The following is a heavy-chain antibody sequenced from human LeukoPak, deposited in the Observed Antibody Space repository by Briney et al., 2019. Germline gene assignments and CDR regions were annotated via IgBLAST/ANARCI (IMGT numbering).Heavy chain of an antibody. D-gene: IGHD5-12*01. V-gene: IGHV3-23*01. J-gene: IGHJ4*02. CDR1: GFTFSSYG. CDR2: ISGSGDST. Sequence: GGSLRLSCAASGFTFSSYGMSWVRQAPGKGLEWVSGISGSGDSTYYADSVKGRFTISRDNSKNTLYLQMNSLRAEDTAVYYCAKAGAYSGYGDYWGQGTLVTVSS. CDR3: AKAGAYSGYGDY.